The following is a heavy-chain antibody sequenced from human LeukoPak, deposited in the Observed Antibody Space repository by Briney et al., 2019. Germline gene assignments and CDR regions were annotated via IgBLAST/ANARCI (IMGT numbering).Heavy chain of an antibody. CDR3: ARGSTFGGVIGRRQIPPQKYLDP. Sequence: ASVKVSCKASGYTLTSYGISWVRQAPGQGLEWMGWINPFNGDTKYAQTFQGRVTLTTDTSTSTAYMELRSLRSDDTAVYYCARGSTFGGVIGRRQIPPQKYLDPWGQGTLVSVSS. V-gene: IGHV1-18*01. CDR2: INPFNGDT. D-gene: IGHD3-16*02. J-gene: IGHJ5*02. CDR1: GYTLTSYG.